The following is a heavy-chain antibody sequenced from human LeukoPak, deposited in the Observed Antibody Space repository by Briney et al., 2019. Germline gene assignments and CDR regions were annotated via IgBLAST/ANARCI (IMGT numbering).Heavy chain of an antibody. CDR3: ARFPYDYVWGSYRYSFDY. Sequence: KPSETLSLTCTVSGGSISSSSYYWGWIRQPPGKGLEWIGSIYYSGSTYYNPSLKSRVTISVDTSKNQFSLKLSSVTAADTAVYYCARFPYDYVWGSYRYSFDYWGQGTLVTVSS. CDR1: GGSISSSSYY. CDR2: IYYSGST. V-gene: IGHV4-39*07. D-gene: IGHD3-16*02. J-gene: IGHJ4*02.